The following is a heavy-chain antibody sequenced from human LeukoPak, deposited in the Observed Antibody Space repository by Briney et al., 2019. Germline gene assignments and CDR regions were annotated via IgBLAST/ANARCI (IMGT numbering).Heavy chain of an antibody. D-gene: IGHD3-3*01. CDR1: GYTFTSYG. CDR2: ISAYNGNT. Sequence: ASVKVSCKASGYTFTSYGISWVRQAPGQGPEWMGWISAYNGNTNYAQKLQGRVTMTTDTSTSTAYMELRSLRSDDTAVYYCARSGSLTYYDFWSGYPGQYYYYMDVWGKGTTVTVSS. J-gene: IGHJ6*03. CDR3: ARSGSLTYYDFWSGYPGQYYYYMDV. V-gene: IGHV1-18*01.